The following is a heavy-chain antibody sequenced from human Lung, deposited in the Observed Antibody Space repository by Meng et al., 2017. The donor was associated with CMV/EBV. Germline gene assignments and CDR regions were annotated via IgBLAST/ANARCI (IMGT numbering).Heavy chain of an antibody. V-gene: IGHV4-4*02. CDR1: GDSITNHNW. J-gene: IGHJ1*01. CDR2: IPHRGSS. D-gene: IGHD3-10*01. CDR3: LRRSGGSV. Sequence: GPVRGSRPSPVKPSETLSLTCAVSGDSITNHNWWAWVRQPPGKGLEWIGEIPHRGSSAYNPSLKSRVSMSIDKSKNQFSLKLTSVTAADTAVYHCLRRSGGSVWGQGTLVTVSS.